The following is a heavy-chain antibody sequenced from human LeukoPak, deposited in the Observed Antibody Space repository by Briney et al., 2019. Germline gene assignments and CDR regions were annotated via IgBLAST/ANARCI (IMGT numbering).Heavy chain of an antibody. J-gene: IGHJ5*02. CDR1: GGSISSSSYY. D-gene: IGHD4-23*01. CDR2: IYYSGNT. V-gene: IGHV4-39*01. CDR3: ARGVRVVVTPLYWFDP. Sequence: SETLSLTCTVSGGSISSSSYYWGWIRQPPGKGLEWIGSIYYSGNTYYNASLKSQVSISIDTSKNQFSLKLSSVTAADTAVYYCARGVRVVVTPLYWFDPWGQGTLVTVSS.